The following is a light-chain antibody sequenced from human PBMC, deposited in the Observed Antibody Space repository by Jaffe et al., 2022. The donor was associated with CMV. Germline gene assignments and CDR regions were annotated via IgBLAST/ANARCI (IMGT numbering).Light chain of an antibody. V-gene: IGKV1-5*03. J-gene: IGKJ1*01. CDR2: KAS. Sequence: DIQMTQSPSTLSAPVGDRVTITCRASQSISSWLAWYQQKPGKAPKLLIYKASNLESGVPSRFSGSGSGTEFTLTISSLQPDDIATYYCQQYSNSWTFGQGTKVEIK. CDR3: QQYSNSWT. CDR1: QSISSW.